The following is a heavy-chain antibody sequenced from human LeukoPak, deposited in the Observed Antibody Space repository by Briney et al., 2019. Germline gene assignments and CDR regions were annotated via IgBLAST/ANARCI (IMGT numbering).Heavy chain of an antibody. Sequence: ASVKVSCEASGYTFTSYGISWVRQAPGQGLEWMGWISAYNGNTNYTQKLQGRVTMTTDTSTSTAYMELRSLRSDDTAVYYCARARQGGLYYYYYMDVWGKGTTVTVSS. D-gene: IGHD1-26*01. V-gene: IGHV1-18*01. CDR3: ARARQGGLYYYYYMDV. CDR1: GYTFTSYG. J-gene: IGHJ6*03. CDR2: ISAYNGNT.